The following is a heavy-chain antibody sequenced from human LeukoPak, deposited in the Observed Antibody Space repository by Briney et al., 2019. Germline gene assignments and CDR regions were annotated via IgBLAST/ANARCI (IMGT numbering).Heavy chain of an antibody. Sequence: GGSLRLSCAASGFTFSSYAMSWVRQAPGKGLKWVSVIYSGGSTYYADSVKGRFTISRDNSKNTLYLQMNSLRAEDTAVYYCASRATVTTDRFWFDPWGQGTLVTVSS. CDR2: IYSGGST. CDR1: GFTFSSYA. J-gene: IGHJ5*02. CDR3: ASRATVTTDRFWFDP. D-gene: IGHD4-11*01. V-gene: IGHV3-53*01.